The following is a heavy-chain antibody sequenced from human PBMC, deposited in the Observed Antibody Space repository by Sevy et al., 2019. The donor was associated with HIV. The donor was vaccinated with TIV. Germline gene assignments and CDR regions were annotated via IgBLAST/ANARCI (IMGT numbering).Heavy chain of an antibody. J-gene: IGHJ4*02. V-gene: IGHV3-48*02. CDR3: ARERGTYYDTSGYPYLLEAGFDY. D-gene: IGHD3-22*01. CDR2: INSDSDTM. Sequence: GGSLRLSCVASGFPFKYYAMNWVHQAAGKGLEWILYINSDSDTMYYGDSVKGRFTISRDNAKNSLYLQMNSLRDEDTALYYCARERGTYYDTSGYPYLLEAGFDYWGQGTLVTVSS. CDR1: GFPFKYYA.